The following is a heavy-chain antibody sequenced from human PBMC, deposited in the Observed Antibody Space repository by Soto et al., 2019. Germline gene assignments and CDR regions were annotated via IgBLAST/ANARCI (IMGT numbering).Heavy chain of an antibody. CDR3: AKDGHSSSWQKHYYNYGMYV. J-gene: IGHJ6*02. D-gene: IGHD6-13*01. Sequence: GGSLRLSCAASGFTFSSYGMHWVRQAPRKGLEWVAVISYDGSNKYYADSVKGRFTISRDNSKNTLYLQMNSLRAEDTAVYYCAKDGHSSSWQKHYYNYGMYVWGQGTTVTVSS. CDR2: ISYDGSNK. CDR1: GFTFSSYG. V-gene: IGHV3-30*18.